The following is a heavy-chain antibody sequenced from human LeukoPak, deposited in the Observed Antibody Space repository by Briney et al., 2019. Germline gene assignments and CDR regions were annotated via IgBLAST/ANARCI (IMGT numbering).Heavy chain of an antibody. Sequence: QPGGSLRLSCAASGLTFSDHYMDWVRQAPGKGLEWVGRTRNKANSYTTEYAASVKGRFTISRDDSKNSLYLQMNSLKTEDTAVYYCAGSPALYGSDSYGRGGFDIWGQGTMVTVSA. CDR1: GLTFSDHY. CDR2: TRNKANSYTT. V-gene: IGHV3-72*01. D-gene: IGHD3-10*01. J-gene: IGHJ3*02. CDR3: AGSPALYGSDSYGRGGFDI.